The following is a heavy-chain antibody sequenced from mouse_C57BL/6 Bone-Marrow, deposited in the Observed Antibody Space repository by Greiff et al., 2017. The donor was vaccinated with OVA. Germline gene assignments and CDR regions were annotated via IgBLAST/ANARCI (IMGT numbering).Heavy chain of an antibody. CDR3: ARGDHIGDAMDY. J-gene: IGHJ4*01. CDR1: GYTFTDYY. V-gene: IGHV1-26*01. D-gene: IGHD2-14*01. Sequence: EVQLQQSGPELVKPGASVKISCKASGYTFTDYYMNWVKQSHGKSLEWIGDINPNNGGTSYNQKFKGKATLTVDKSSSTAYMELRSLTSEDSAVYYCARGDHIGDAMDYWGQGTSVTVSS. CDR2: INPNNGGT.